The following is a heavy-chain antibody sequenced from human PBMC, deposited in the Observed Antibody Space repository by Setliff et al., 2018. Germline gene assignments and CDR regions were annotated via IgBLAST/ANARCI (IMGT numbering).Heavy chain of an antibody. CDR1: GGSFSGYY. Sequence: ETLSLICAVYGGSFSGYYWSWVRQAPGKGLEWVANIKQDGSEKYYVDSVKGRFTISRDNAKNSLYLQMNSLKTEDTAVYYCTREASVDFWSGYPYYYYMDVWGKGTTVTVSS. CDR2: IKQDGSEK. D-gene: IGHD3-3*01. V-gene: IGHV3-7*03. J-gene: IGHJ6*03. CDR3: TREASVDFWSGYPYYYYMDV.